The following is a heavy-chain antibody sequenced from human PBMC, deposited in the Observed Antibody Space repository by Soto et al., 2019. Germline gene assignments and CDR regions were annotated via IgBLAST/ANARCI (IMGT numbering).Heavy chain of an antibody. V-gene: IGHV2-70*01. J-gene: IGHJ6*02. Sequence: ESGPTLVNPTQTLTLTCTFSGFSLSTSGMCVSWIRQPPGKALEWLALIDWDDDKYYSTSLKARLTISKDTSKNQVVLTMTNMDPVDTATYYCARMKVVPAAIPFLRYSYGMDVWGQGTTVTVSS. CDR1: GFSLSTSGMC. CDR2: IDWDDDK. CDR3: ARMKVVPAAIPFLRYSYGMDV. D-gene: IGHD2-2*02.